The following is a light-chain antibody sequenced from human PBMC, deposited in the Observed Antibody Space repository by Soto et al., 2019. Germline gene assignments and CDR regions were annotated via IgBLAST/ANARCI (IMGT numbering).Light chain of an antibody. CDR1: SSDVGAYNY. Sequence: QSARTHPASVSGSPGQSFAISCPGTSSDVGAYNYVSWYQQHPGKAPKLLLSEVSNRPSGVSDRFSGSKSGNTASLTISGLQAEDEADYYCSSLTTSFTYVFGTGTKVTVL. V-gene: IGLV2-14*01. J-gene: IGLJ1*01. CDR2: EVS. CDR3: SSLTTSFTYV.